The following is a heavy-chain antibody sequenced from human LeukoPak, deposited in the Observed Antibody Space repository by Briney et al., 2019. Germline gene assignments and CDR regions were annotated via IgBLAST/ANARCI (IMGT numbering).Heavy chain of an antibody. J-gene: IGHJ2*01. Sequence: PGRSLRLSCAASGFPFSTYAMHWVRQAPGKGLEWVAVISYDGSNKYYADSVKGRFTISRDNSKNTVDLQMNSLRAEDTALYYCARRDWCFDLWGRGTLVTVSS. CDR1: GFPFSTYA. CDR2: ISYDGSNK. V-gene: IGHV3-30-3*01. CDR3: ARRDWCFDL.